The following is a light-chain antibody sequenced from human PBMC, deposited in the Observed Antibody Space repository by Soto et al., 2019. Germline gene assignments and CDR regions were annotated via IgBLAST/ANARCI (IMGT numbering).Light chain of an antibody. CDR2: GAS. CDR3: QQYNNWPPLT. J-gene: IGKJ4*01. CDR1: QSVSSN. Sequence: EIVMTQSPATLSVSPGERATLSCRASQSVSSNLAWYQQKPGQAPRLLIYGASTSATGIPARFSGSGAGTEFTLTTNSLQSEDFAVYYCQQYNNWPPLTFGGGTKVEIK. V-gene: IGKV3-15*01.